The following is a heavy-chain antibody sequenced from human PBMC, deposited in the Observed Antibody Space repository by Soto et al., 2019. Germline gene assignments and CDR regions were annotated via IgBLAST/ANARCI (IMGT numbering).Heavy chain of an antibody. CDR1: GYTFTSYG. V-gene: IGHV1-18*01. CDR3: AREGVDTATGYYYGMDV. J-gene: IGHJ6*02. CDR2: ISAYNGNT. Sequence: QVQLVQSGAEVKKPGASVKVSCKASGYTFTSYGISWVRQAPGQGLEWMGWISAYNGNTNYAQKLQGRVTITTDTSTSTAYMELRSRRSDNTAVYYWAREGVDTATGYYYGMDVWGQGTTVTVSS. D-gene: IGHD5-18*01.